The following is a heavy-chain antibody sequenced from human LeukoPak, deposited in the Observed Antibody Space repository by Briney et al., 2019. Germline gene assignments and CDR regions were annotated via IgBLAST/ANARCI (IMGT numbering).Heavy chain of an antibody. Sequence: GGTLRLSCAASGFTFTNHGMSWVRQALGKGLEWVSAITGSGDRTYYADSVKGRFTISRDNSKNTLYLQMNSLRAEDTALYYCAQDRMDPVTYWGQGTLVTVSS. CDR2: ITGSGDRT. CDR3: AQDRMDPVTY. CDR1: GFTFTNHG. D-gene: IGHD2-2*03. V-gene: IGHV3-23*01. J-gene: IGHJ4*02.